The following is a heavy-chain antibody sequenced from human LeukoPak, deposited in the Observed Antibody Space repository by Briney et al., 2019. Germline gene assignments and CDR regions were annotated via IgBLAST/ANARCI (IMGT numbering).Heavy chain of an antibody. Sequence: PSGTLSLTCTVSGGSISSSSYYWGWIRQPPGKGLEWIGSIYYSGSTYYNPSLKSRVTISVDTSKNQFSLKLSSVTAADTAVYYCARVLRSSLVTGYYFDSWGQGTLVTVSS. CDR2: IYYSGST. CDR1: GGSISSSSYY. J-gene: IGHJ4*02. D-gene: IGHD1-14*01. V-gene: IGHV4-39*07. CDR3: ARVLRSSLVTGYYFDS.